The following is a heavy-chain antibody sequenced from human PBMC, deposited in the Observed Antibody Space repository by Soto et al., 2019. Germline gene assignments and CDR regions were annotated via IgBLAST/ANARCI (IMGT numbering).Heavy chain of an antibody. CDR1: GFTFSSYS. CDR3: ARDSLDLRRNNPNWFDP. J-gene: IGHJ5*02. V-gene: IGHV3-21*01. D-gene: IGHD1-1*01. Sequence: PGGSLRLSCAASGFTFSSYSMNWVRQAPGKGLEWVSSISSSSSYIYYADSVKGRFTISRDNAKNSLYLQMNSLRAEDTAVYYCARDSLDLRRNNPNWFDPWGQGTLVTVSS. CDR2: ISSSSSYI.